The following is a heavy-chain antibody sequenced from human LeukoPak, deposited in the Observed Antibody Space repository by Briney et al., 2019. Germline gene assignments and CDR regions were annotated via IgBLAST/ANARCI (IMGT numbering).Heavy chain of an antibody. CDR1: GFTFSSYS. J-gene: IGHJ3*02. Sequence: PGGSLRLSCAASGFTFSSYSMNWVRQAPGKGLEWVSSISSSSSYIYYADSVKGRFTISRDNAKNSLYLQMNSLRAEDTAVYYCARDYYYDSSGYSRGAFDIWGQGTMVTVSS. V-gene: IGHV3-21*01. CDR2: ISSSSSYI. CDR3: ARDYYYDSSGYSRGAFDI. D-gene: IGHD3-22*01.